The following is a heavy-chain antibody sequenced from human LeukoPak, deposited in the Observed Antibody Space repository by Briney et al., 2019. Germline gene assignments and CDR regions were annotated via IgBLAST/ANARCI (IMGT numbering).Heavy chain of an antibody. J-gene: IGHJ4*02. D-gene: IGHD1-14*01. CDR2: IYYSGST. CDR3: ARDISGSFDY. CDR1: GGSMSSSSYY. Sequence: SETLSLTCTVSGGSMSSSSYYWGWIRQPPGKGLEWIGCIYYSGSTYYNPSLKSRVTISVDTSKNQFPLKLSSVTAADTAVYYCARDISGSFDYWGQGNLVTVSS. V-gene: IGHV4-39*06.